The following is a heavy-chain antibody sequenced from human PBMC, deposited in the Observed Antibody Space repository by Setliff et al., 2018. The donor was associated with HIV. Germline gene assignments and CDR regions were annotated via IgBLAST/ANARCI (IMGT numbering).Heavy chain of an antibody. CDR1: GGSISSDNW. V-gene: IGHV4-4*02. CDR3: ARETSVTPVGLDH. J-gene: IGHJ1*01. D-gene: IGHD1-1*01. Sequence: LSLTCAVSGGSISSDNWWTWVRQAPGKGLEWIGEIYHSEYTNYNPSLKSRVSMSVDKSKNQFSVKLTSVTAADTAVYYCARETSVTPVGLDHWGQGTLVTVSS. CDR2: IYHSEYT.